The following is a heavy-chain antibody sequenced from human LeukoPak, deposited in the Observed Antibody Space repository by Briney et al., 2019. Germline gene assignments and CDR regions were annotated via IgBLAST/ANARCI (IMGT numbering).Heavy chain of an antibody. CDR1: GGSISSSSYY. J-gene: IGHJ4*02. Sequence: SETLSLTCTVSGGSISSSSYYWGWIRQPPGKGLEWIGSIYYSGSTYYNPSLKSRVTISIDTSKNQFSLKLSSSTAADTAVYYCARVALPGVYYFDYWGQGTLVTASS. CDR2: IYYSGST. CDR3: ARVALPGVYYFDY. D-gene: IGHD2-8*01. V-gene: IGHV4-39*07.